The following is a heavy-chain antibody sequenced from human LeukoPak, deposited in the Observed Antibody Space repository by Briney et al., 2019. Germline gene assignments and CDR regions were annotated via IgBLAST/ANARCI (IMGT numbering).Heavy chain of an antibody. CDR1: GYTFDTSS. V-gene: IGHV1-18*01. CDR3: TRVRNSNNWWGAFDI. J-gene: IGHJ3*02. CDR2: ISPQSGNK. D-gene: IGHD1-1*01. Sequence: ASVKVSCKAFGYTFDTSSITWVRQAPGQRLEWMGWISPQSGNKQYAQGVQGSVTMTTDTSRSTAYMELRSLRPDDTAVYYCTRVRNSNNWWGAFDIWGQGTMVTVSS.